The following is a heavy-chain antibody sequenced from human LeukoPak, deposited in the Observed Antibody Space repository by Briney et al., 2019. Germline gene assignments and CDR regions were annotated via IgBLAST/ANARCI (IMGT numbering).Heavy chain of an antibody. CDR2: IKSKTDGGTT. D-gene: IGHD3-10*01. J-gene: IGHJ6*02. Sequence: GGSLRLSCAASGFTFSNAWMSWVRQAPGKGLEWVGRIKSKTDGGTTGYAAPVKGRFTISRDDSKNTLYLQMNSLKTEDTAVYYCTTARDYYGSGSYYNLYYYYGMDVWGQGTTVTVSS. V-gene: IGHV3-15*01. CDR3: TTARDYYGSGSYYNLYYYYGMDV. CDR1: GFTFSNAW.